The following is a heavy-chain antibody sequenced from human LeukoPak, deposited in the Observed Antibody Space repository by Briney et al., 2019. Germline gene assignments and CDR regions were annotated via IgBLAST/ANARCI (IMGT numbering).Heavy chain of an antibody. CDR3: AKDLPQSDILTGYLC. J-gene: IGHJ4*02. CDR1: GXXFSSYA. V-gene: IGHV3-23*01. Sequence: PGGSLRLSCAASGXXFSSYAMSWVRQAXXXXXXXXXXISGSGGSTYYADSVKGRFTISRDNSKNTLYLQMNSLRAEDTAVYYCAKDLPQSDILTGYLCWGQGTLVTVSS. D-gene: IGHD3-9*01. CDR2: ISGSGGST.